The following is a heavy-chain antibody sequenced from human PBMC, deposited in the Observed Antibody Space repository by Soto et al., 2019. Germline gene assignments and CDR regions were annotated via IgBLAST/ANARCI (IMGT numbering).Heavy chain of an antibody. CDR1: GGSFSGYY. CDR2: INHSGST. CDR3: ARGRIGWFDP. V-gene: IGHV4-34*01. Sequence: SETLSLTCAVYGGSFSGYYWSWIRQPPGKGLEWIGEINHSGSTNYNPSLKSRVTISVDTSKNQFSLKLSSVTAADTAVYYCARGRIGWFDPWGQGTLVTVSS. J-gene: IGHJ5*02. D-gene: IGHD3-16*02.